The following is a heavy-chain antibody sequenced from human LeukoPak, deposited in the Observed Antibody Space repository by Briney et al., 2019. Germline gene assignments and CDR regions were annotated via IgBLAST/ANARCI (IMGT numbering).Heavy chain of an antibody. J-gene: IGHJ4*02. D-gene: IGHD3-10*02. Sequence: GGSLRLSCAASGFTFSSYAMSWVRQAPGKGLEWVSAISGSGGSTYYADSVKGRFTISRDNSKNMLFLQMSSLRAEDTAFYYCAREGALFGHDSIDYWGQGTQVTVSS. CDR3: AREGALFGHDSIDY. V-gene: IGHV3-23*01. CDR2: ISGSGGST. CDR1: GFTFSSYA.